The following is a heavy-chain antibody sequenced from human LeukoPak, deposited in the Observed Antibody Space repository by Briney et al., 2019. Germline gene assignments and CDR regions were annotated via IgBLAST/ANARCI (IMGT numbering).Heavy chain of an antibody. CDR1: GGSISSYY. J-gene: IGHJ4*02. Sequence: SETLSLTCTVSGGSISSYYWSWIRQPPGKGLEWIGYIYYSGSTNYNPSLKSRVTISVDTSKNQFSLKLSSVTAADTAVYYCAAYYYDSSGYPDFDYWGQGTLVTVSS. V-gene: IGHV4-59*01. CDR3: AAYYYDSSGYPDFDY. D-gene: IGHD3-22*01. CDR2: IYYSGST.